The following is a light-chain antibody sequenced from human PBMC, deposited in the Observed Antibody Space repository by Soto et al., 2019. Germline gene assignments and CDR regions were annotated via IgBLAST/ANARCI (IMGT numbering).Light chain of an antibody. CDR2: EVS. J-gene: IGLJ1*01. Sequence: QSVLTQPASVCGSPGRSITISCTGTSSDVGNYKYVSWYQQHPGKAPKLMIYEVSNRPSGVSNRFSGSKSGNTASLTISGLQAEDETDYYCFSYTSSGTYVFGTGTKVTVL. V-gene: IGLV2-14*01. CDR1: SSDVGNYKY. CDR3: FSYTSSGTYV.